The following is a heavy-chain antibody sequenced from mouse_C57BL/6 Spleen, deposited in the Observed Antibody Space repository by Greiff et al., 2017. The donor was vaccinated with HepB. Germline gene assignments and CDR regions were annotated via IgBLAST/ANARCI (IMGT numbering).Heavy chain of an antibody. J-gene: IGHJ4*01. Sequence: EVQLQQSGPELVKPGASVKISCKASGYSFTDYNMNWVKQSNGKGLEWIGVINPNYGTTSYNQKFKGKATLTVDQSSSKTYMQLNSLASEDAAVCYCARGINCDAMDYWGQGTSVTVSS. D-gene: IGHD4-1*01. CDR2: INPNYGTT. CDR3: ARGINCDAMDY. CDR1: GYSFTDYN. V-gene: IGHV1-39*01.